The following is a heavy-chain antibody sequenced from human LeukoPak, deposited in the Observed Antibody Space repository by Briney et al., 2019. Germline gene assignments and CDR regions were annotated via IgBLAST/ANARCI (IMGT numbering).Heavy chain of an antibody. V-gene: IGHV4-38-2*02. Sequence: SETLSLTCTVSGGSISSYYWGWIRQPPGKGLEWIGTIYHSGSTYFNPSLESRVTMSIDTSNNQFSLKLTSVTAADTAVYYCARDKGYYGSGIGSKFDYWGQGTLVTVSS. CDR3: ARDKGYYGSGIGSKFDY. D-gene: IGHD3-10*01. CDR2: IYHSGST. J-gene: IGHJ4*02. CDR1: GGSISSYY.